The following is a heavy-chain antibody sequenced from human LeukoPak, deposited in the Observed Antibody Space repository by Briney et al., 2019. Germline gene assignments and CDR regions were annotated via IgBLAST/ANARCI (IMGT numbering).Heavy chain of an antibody. CDR3: ARFPGIAVAGTGNWFDP. D-gene: IGHD6-19*01. Sequence: GGSLRLSCAASGFTVSSNYMSWVRQAPGKGLEWVSVIYSGGSTYYADSVKGRFTISRDNSKNTLYLQMNSLRAEDTAVYYCARFPGIAVAGTGNWFDPWGQGTLVTVSS. V-gene: IGHV3-53*01. CDR1: GFTVSSNY. CDR2: IYSGGST. J-gene: IGHJ5*02.